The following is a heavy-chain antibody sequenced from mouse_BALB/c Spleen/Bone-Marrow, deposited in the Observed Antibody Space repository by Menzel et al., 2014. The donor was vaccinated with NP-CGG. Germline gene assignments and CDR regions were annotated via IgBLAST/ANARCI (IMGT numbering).Heavy chain of an antibody. J-gene: IGHJ3*01. V-gene: IGHV3-5*02. CDR1: GISITTGNYR. Sequence: VQLQQSGPGLVKPSQTVSLTCTVTGISITTGNYRWSWIRQFPGNKLEWIGYIYYSGTITYNPSRTSRTTITRDTAKNQFFLEMNSLTAEDTATYYCALGSWFAYWGQGTLVTVSA. CDR3: ALGSWFAY. CDR2: IYYSGTI.